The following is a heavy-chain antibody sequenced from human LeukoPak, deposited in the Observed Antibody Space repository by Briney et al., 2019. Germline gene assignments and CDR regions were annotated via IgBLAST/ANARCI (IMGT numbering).Heavy chain of an antibody. V-gene: IGHV3-23*01. CDR2: ITSSGIT. CDR1: GFTFSNYG. CDR3: AKDALPLGQWLVIDY. Sequence: GGSLRLSCAASGFTFSNYGMNWVRQAPGKGLEWVSGITSSGITYYADSVKGRFTVSRDNSKNTLYLQMNSLRAEDRAVYYCAKDALPLGQWLVIDYWGQGTLVTVSS. J-gene: IGHJ4*02. D-gene: IGHD6-19*01.